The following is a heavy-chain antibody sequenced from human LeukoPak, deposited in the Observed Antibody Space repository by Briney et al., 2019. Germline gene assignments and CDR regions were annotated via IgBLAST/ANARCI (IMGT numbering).Heavy chain of an antibody. D-gene: IGHD5-24*01. CDR3: ARDRREGWLPIFYFDY. Sequence: VGTVRLSWGAAWFKFSSYGRNWVRQAPGEGLEWVSSISSSSSYIYYADSVKGRFTISRDNAKNSLYLQMNSLRAEDTTVYYCARDRREGWLPIFYFDYWGQGTLVTVSS. V-gene: IGHV3-21*01. J-gene: IGHJ4*02. CDR2: ISSSSSYI. CDR1: WFKFSSYG.